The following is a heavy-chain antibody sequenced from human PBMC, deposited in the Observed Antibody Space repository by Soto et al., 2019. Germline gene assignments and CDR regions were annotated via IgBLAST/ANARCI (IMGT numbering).Heavy chain of an antibody. CDR3: RRGGSEHAMDA. CDR2: VNNDGSGT. V-gene: IGHV3-74*01. Sequence: GGSLRLSCAAYGYTFSRYWIHWVRQAPGKGLVWVSRVNNDGSGTAYADSVEGRFNISRDNAKTTVYLQLNSLRAEDTAVYYCRRGGSEHAMDAWGQGNSVTLSS. J-gene: IGHJ6*02. CDR1: GYTFSRYW.